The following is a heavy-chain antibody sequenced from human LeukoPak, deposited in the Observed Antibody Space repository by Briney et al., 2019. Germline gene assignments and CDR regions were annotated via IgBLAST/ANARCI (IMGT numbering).Heavy chain of an antibody. CDR3: ARDSLLGGYFQH. J-gene: IGHJ1*01. CDR1: GVTLSANW. Sequence: PGGSLRLSCAASGVTLSANWMTGACQAPGKGLEWVANIKQDGSEKYYVDSVKGRFTISRDNAKNSLYLQMNSLRAEDTALYYCARDSLLGGYFQHWGQGTLVTVSS. CDR2: IKQDGSEK. D-gene: IGHD3-10*01. V-gene: IGHV3-7*05.